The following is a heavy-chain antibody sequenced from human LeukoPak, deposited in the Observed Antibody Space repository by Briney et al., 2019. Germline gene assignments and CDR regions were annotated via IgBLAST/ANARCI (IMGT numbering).Heavy chain of an antibody. CDR1: GFTFSDHA. CDR2: IRGTGTTT. CDR3: AKVSWLGTLPSYHFDS. J-gene: IGHJ4*02. V-gene: IGHV3-23*01. Sequence: PGGSLRLSCAASGFTFSDHAMSWVRQAPGKGLEWVSAIRGTGTTTFYAASVKGRFTISRDNSKNTADLQMNSLRAEDTAVYYCAKVSWLGTLPSYHFDSWGQGTQVTVYS. D-gene: IGHD6-19*01.